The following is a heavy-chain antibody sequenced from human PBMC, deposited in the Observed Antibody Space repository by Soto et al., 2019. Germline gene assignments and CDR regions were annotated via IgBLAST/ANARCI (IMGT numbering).Heavy chain of an antibody. V-gene: IGHV6-1*01. CDR3: ASKGYGWDGMDV. Sequence: SQTLALPCAISGDSVSSNSAAWNWIRQSPSRGLEWLGRTYYRSKWYNDYAVSVKSRTTINPDTSKNQFSLQLNSVTPEDTAVYYCASKGYGWDGMDVWGQGTTVTVSS. J-gene: IGHJ6*02. D-gene: IGHD5-18*01. CDR2: TYYRSKWYN. CDR1: GDSVSSNSAA.